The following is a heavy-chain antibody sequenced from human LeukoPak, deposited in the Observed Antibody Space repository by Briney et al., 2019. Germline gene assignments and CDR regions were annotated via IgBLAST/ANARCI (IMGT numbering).Heavy chain of an antibody. CDR2: ISFDEVNI. CDR1: GFTFNNFG. CDR3: ARDRNRRLTGYYKGDWYFDL. J-gene: IGHJ2*01. V-gene: IGHV3-30*03. Sequence: GSLRLSCAAAGFTFNNFGMHWVRQAPGQGLEGVAVISFDEVNIYYGDSVKGRFTISRDNSKNTLYLQMNSLRAEDTAVYYCARDRNRRLTGYYKGDWYFDLWGRGTLVTVSS. D-gene: IGHD3-9*01.